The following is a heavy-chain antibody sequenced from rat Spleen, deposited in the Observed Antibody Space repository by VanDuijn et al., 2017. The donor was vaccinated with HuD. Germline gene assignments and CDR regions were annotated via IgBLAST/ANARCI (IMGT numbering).Heavy chain of an antibody. CDR3: GRDNNYKAY. J-gene: IGHJ2*01. CDR1: GYSITSNY. V-gene: IGHV3-1*01. CDR2: ISYRGST. D-gene: IGHD1-10*01. Sequence: EVQLQESGPGLVKPSQSLSLTCSVTGYSITSNYWGWIRKFPGNKMEWIGHISYRGSTSYNPSLKSRISITRDTSKNLFFLQVNSVTTEDTATYYCGRDNNYKAYWGQGVMVTVSS.